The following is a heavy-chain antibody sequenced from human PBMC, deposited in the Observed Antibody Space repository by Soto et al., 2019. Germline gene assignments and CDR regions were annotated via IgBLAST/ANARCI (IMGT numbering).Heavy chain of an antibody. CDR3: ARFFVGITMVRGVRRLNWFDP. CDR2: IWYDGSNK. Sequence: PGGSLRLSCAASGFTFSSYGMHWVRQAPGKGLEWVAVIWYDGSNKYYADSVKGRFTISRDNSKNTLYLQMNSLRAEDTAVYYCARFFVGITMVRGVRRLNWFDPWGQGTLVTVSS. J-gene: IGHJ5*02. V-gene: IGHV3-33*01. D-gene: IGHD3-10*01. CDR1: GFTFSSYG.